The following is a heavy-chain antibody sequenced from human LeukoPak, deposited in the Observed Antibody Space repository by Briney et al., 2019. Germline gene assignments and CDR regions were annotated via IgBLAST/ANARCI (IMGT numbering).Heavy chain of an antibody. CDR1: GFTFSSYW. CDR3: ARDTSGWPLIDY. D-gene: IGHD6-19*01. J-gene: IGHJ4*02. V-gene: IGHV3-7*01. CDR2: IKQDGGVK. Sequence: GGSLRLSCAASGFTFSSYWMSWVRQAPGKGLEWVANIKQDGGVKYYVDSVKGRFTISRDNAKNSLYLQMNSLRAEDTAVYYCARDTSGWPLIDYWGQGTLVTVSS.